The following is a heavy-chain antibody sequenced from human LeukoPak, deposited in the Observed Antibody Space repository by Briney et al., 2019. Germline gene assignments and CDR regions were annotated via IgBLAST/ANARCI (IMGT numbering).Heavy chain of an antibody. V-gene: IGHV1-69*13. Sequence: SVKVSCKASGGTFSSYAISWVRQAPGQGLEWMGGIIPIFGTANYAQKFQGRVTITADESTSTAYMELSSLRSEDTAVYYCARGGGDGYNLPFDYWGQGTLVTVSS. CDR1: GGTFSSYA. CDR3: ARGGGDGYNLPFDY. CDR2: IIPIFGTA. D-gene: IGHD5-24*01. J-gene: IGHJ4*02.